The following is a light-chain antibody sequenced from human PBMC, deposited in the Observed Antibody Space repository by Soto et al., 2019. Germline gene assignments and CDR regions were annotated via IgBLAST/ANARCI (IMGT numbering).Light chain of an antibody. CDR3: QQLNSESYA. Sequence: DIQLTQSPSFLSASVGDRVTITCRASQGISTYLAWYLQRPGKAPKLLIYGASTLQSGVPSRFSGSGSGTEFTLTISSLQPEDFGTYYCQQLNSESYAFGQGTKLEIK. CDR1: QGISTY. V-gene: IGKV1-9*01. J-gene: IGKJ2*01. CDR2: GAS.